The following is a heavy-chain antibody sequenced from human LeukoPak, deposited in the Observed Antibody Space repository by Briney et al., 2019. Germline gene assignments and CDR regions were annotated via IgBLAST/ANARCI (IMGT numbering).Heavy chain of an antibody. CDR2: INSNNGGT. CDR3: AKSRTAEIRLAEYDAFDI. V-gene: IGHV1-2*02. CDR1: GYTFTGYY. Sequence: ASVKVSCKASGYTFTGYYIHWVRQAPGQGLEWMGWINSNNGGTNYAQKFQGRVTMTRDTSISTAYMELSRLRSDDTAVYYCAKSRTAEIRLAEYDAFDIWGQGTMVTVSS. D-gene: IGHD2-2*01. J-gene: IGHJ3*02.